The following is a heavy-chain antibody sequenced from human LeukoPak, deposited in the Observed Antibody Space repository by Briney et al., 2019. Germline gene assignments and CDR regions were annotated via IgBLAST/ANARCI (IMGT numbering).Heavy chain of an antibody. CDR3: ARSGGSTWYYFDS. CDR2: IYHSGST. CDR1: GGSISSSSYY. V-gene: IGHV4-39*07. Sequence: PSETLSLTCTVSGGSISSSSYYWGWIRQPPGKGLEWIGSIYHSGSTYYNPSLKSRVTMSADTSKNQFSLKLTSVTAADTAVYYCARSGGSTWYYFDSWGQGTLVTVSS. D-gene: IGHD6-13*01. J-gene: IGHJ4*02.